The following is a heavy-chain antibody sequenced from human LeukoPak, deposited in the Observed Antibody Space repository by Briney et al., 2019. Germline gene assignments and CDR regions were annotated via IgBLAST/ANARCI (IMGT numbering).Heavy chain of an antibody. J-gene: IGHJ4*02. V-gene: IGHV5-51*01. Sequence: GESLKISCKGSGYSFTNYWIGWVRQVPGKDLEWMGIIYPGDSDTRYSPSFQGQATISADKSISTAYLHWSSLKASDTAMYYCAGAIAVAGATFDYWGQGTLVTVSS. CDR1: GYSFTNYW. D-gene: IGHD6-19*01. CDR3: AGAIAVAGATFDY. CDR2: IYPGDSDT.